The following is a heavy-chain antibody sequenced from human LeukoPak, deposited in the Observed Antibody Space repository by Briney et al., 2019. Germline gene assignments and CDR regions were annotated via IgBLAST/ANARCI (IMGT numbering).Heavy chain of an antibody. CDR1: GYTFTGYY. J-gene: IGHJ4*02. CDR3: ARDRAAVAGTLFCY. CDR2: ISPNSGGT. Sequence: GASVTVSCKASGYTFTGYYMHWVRQAPGQGLEWMGWISPNSGGTNYAQKFQGRVTMNRDTSISTAYMELSRLRSDDTAVYYCARDRAAVAGTLFCYWGQGTLVTVSS. V-gene: IGHV1-2*02. D-gene: IGHD6-19*01.